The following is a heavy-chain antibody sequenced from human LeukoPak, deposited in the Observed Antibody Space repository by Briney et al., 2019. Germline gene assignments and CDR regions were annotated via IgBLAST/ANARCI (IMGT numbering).Heavy chain of an antibody. D-gene: IGHD2-21*02. J-gene: IGHJ3*02. V-gene: IGHV3-23*01. Sequence: PGGSLRLSCAASGFTFSSYAMSWGRQAPGKGLERVSAISGSGGSTYYADSVKGRFTISRDNSKNTLYLQMNSLRAEDTAVYYCAKFGGDPDAFDIWGQGTMVTVSS. CDR3: AKFGGDPDAFDI. CDR1: GFTFSSYA. CDR2: ISGSGGST.